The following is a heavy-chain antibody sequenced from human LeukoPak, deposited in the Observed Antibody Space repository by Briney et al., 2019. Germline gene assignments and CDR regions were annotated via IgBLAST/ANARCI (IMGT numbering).Heavy chain of an antibody. J-gene: IGHJ5*02. D-gene: IGHD3-9*01. CDR2: IYSGGST. V-gene: IGHV3-66*01. CDR3: AREAFYDTGLGGFDP. Sequence: GGSLRLSCAVSGFSVSSFGMSWVRQAPGKGLEWVSVIYSGGSTYYADSVKGRFTISRDNSKNTLYLQMNSLRAEDTAVYYCAREAFYDTGLGGFDPWGQGTLVTVSS. CDR1: GFSVSSFG.